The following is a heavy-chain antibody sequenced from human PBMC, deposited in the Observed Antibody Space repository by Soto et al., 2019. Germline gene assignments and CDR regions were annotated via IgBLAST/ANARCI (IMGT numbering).Heavy chain of an antibody. CDR2: ISWNSYSI. V-gene: IGHV3-9*01. J-gene: IGHJ4*02. D-gene: IGHD3-10*01. CDR1: GFTFDDYA. Sequence: EVQLVESGGGLVQPGRSLRLSCAASGFTFDDYAMHWVRQAPGKGLEWVSGISWNSYSIGYADSVKGRFTISRDNAKNSLYLKMNSLRAEDTALYYCAKDGGITMVRGVITKSSGFDYWGQGTLVTVSS. CDR3: AKDGGITMVRGVITKSSGFDY.